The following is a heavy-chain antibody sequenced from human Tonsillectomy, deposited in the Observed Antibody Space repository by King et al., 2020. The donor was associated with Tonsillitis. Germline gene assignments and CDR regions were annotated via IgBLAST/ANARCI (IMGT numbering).Heavy chain of an antibody. Sequence: LQLQESGPGLVKPSETLSLTCTVSGGSISSYYWSWIRQPAGKGLEWIGRIYTSGSTNYNPSLKSRVTMSVDTSKNQFSLKLSSLTAADTAVYYCSREWDYGAGGASLDYWGQGTLVTASS. D-gene: IGHD3-10*01. CDR3: SREWDYGAGGASLDY. V-gene: IGHV4-4*07. J-gene: IGHJ4*02. CDR2: IYTSGST. CDR1: GGSISSYY.